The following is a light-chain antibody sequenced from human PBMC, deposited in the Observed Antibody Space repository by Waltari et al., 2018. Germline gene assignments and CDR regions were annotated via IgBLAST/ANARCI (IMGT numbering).Light chain of an antibody. CDR1: QSVSSY. CDR2: DTS. J-gene: IGKJ3*01. CDR3: QQRRNWVFT. Sequence: EIVLTPSPATLSLAPGETVTLSCTASQSVSSYLAWYQQKTGQPPRLLIYDTSNRATVIPARISGSGSGAYFTLTSSSLAPEDFAIYYCQQRRNWVFTFGPGTTVDIK. V-gene: IGKV3-11*01.